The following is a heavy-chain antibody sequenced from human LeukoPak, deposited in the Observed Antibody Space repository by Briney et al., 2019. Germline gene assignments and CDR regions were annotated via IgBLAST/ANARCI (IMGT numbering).Heavy chain of an antibody. CDR2: IYYSGST. D-gene: IGHD3-10*01. J-gene: IGHJ5*02. CDR1: GGSFSGCY. Sequence: NTSETLSLTCAVYGGSFSGCYWSWIRQSPGKGLEWIGSIYYSGSTYYNPSLKSRVTISVDTSKNQFSLKLSSVTAADTAMYYCARNRYYYGSGSYGVPNWFDPWGQGTLVTVSS. V-gene: IGHV4-34*01. CDR3: ARNRYYYGSGSYGVPNWFDP.